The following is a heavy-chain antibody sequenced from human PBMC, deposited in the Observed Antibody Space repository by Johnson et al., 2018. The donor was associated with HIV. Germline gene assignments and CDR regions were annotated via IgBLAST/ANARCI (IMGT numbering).Heavy chain of an antibody. Sequence: QEQLVESGGGLVKPEGSLRLSCAASGFTFSDYYMSWIRQAPGKGLEWVSYISSGGNSIHYADSVKGRFTISRDNSKNTLYLQMNSLRAEDTAVYYCARSGPNWAFDFWGQGTMVTVSS. CDR3: ARSGPNWAFDF. J-gene: IGHJ3*01. CDR1: GFTFSDYY. CDR2: ISSGGNSI. V-gene: IGHV3-11*04. D-gene: IGHD1-1*01.